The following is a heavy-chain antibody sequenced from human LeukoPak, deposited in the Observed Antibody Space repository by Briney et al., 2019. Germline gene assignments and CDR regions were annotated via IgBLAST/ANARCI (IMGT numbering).Heavy chain of an antibody. D-gene: IGHD2-2*01. Sequence: HPGGSLRLSCAASGFTFSSFAMHWVRQAPGKGLAWVSGIGDGGLTTHYADSVKGRFTISRDNSKNTLYLQMNSLRAEDTAVYYCARDDTPYDCSSTSCLDYWGQGTLVTVSS. CDR3: ARDDTPYDCSSTSCLDY. J-gene: IGHJ4*02. CDR1: GFTFSSFA. V-gene: IGHV3-23*01. CDR2: IGDGGLTT.